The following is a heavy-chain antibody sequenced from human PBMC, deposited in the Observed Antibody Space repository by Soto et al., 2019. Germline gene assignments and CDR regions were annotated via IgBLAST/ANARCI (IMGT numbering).Heavy chain of an antibody. V-gene: IGHV3-23*01. CDR3: AKWSGYGDE. J-gene: IGHJ4*02. CDR2: LSGGGTNT. Sequence: EVQLLESGGGLVQPGGSLRLSCAASGFTFSTYSMAWVRQAPGKGLEWVSGLSGGGTNTFYADSVQGRFTISVDNSKITVYLQMNSLRAEDTAVYYCAKWSGYGDEWGQGTLVTVSS. D-gene: IGHD5-12*01. CDR1: GFTFSTYS.